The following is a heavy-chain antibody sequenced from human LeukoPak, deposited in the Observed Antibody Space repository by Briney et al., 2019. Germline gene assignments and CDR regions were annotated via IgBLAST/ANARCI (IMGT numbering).Heavy chain of an antibody. CDR2: IFYSGKT. V-gene: IGHV4-39*01. CDR3: ARQRIHLWPINWFDP. Sequence: SETLSLTCTVSGGSISSRSDYWVWIRLPPGKWLEWIGNIFYSGKTDYNPSLKSRVAISLDTSKNQLSLKLNSVTAADTAVYYCARQRIHLWPINWFDPWGQGTLVTVYS. CDR1: GGSISSRSDY. J-gene: IGHJ5*02. D-gene: IGHD5-18*01.